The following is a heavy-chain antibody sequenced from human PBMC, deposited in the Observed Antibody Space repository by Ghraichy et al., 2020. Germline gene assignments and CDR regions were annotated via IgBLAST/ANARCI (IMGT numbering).Heavy chain of an antibody. CDR3: ARSPSAGIDY. Sequence: ETLSLTCAASGFTFSSYSMNWVRQAPGKGLEWVSYISSSSSTIYYADSVKGRFTISRDNAKNSLYLQMNSLRAEDTAVYYCARSPSAGIDYWGQGTLVTVSS. CDR2: ISSSSSTI. D-gene: IGHD6-13*01. V-gene: IGHV3-48*04. J-gene: IGHJ4*02. CDR1: GFTFSSYS.